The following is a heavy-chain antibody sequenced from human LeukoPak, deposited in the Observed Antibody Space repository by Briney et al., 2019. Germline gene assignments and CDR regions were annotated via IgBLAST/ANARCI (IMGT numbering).Heavy chain of an antibody. Sequence: ASVKVSGKASGYTFTSYYMHWVRQAPGQGLEWMGIINPSGGSTSYAQKFQGRVTMTRDTYTSTVYMELSSLRSEDTAVYYCARDRYCSGGSCDDRGFFDYWGQGTLVTVSS. J-gene: IGHJ4*02. D-gene: IGHD2-15*01. CDR2: INPSGGST. CDR1: GYTFTSYY. CDR3: ARDRYCSGGSCDDRGFFDY. V-gene: IGHV1-46*01.